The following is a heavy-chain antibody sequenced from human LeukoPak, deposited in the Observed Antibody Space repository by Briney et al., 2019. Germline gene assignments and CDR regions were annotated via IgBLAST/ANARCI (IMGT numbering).Heavy chain of an antibody. D-gene: IGHD5-12*01. CDR2: ISAYNGNT. Sequence: ASVKVSCNASGYTFTSYGISWVRQAPGQGLEWMGWISAYNGNTNYAQKLQCRVTMTTDTSTSTAYMELRSLRSDDTAVYYCARMASGWLRYYFDYWGQGTLVTVSS. CDR1: GYTFTSYG. V-gene: IGHV1-18*01. J-gene: IGHJ4*02. CDR3: ARMASGWLRYYFDY.